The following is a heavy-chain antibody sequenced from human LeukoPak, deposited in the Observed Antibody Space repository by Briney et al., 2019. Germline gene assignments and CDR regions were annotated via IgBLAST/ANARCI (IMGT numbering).Heavy chain of an antibody. CDR1: GYTFTSYY. CDR2: INPSGGST. D-gene: IGHD3-10*01. Sequence: ASVKVSCKASGYTFTSYYMHWVRQAPGQGLEWMGIINPSGGSTSYAQKFQGRVTMTRDMSTSTVYMELSSLRSEDTAVYYCAREAVVRGVIITSFEGRWNWFDPWGQGTLVTVSS. J-gene: IGHJ5*02. CDR3: AREAVVRGVIITSFEGRWNWFDP. V-gene: IGHV1-46*01.